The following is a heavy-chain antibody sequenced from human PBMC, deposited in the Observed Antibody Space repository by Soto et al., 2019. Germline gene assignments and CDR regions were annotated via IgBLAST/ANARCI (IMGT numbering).Heavy chain of an antibody. J-gene: IGHJ5*02. CDR3: ARLRIATNNYKWFDP. CDR1: GAALNSGNYY. Sequence: SETLYLTCSVSGAALNSGNYYWSWIRQVPGKGLEWIGHIYVTGAVDYNPSLRDRITISQDTSERQFSLNLRLVTAADTAVYYCARLRIATNNYKWFDPWGQGTLVTVSS. CDR2: IYVTGAV. D-gene: IGHD2-21*01. V-gene: IGHV4-31*03.